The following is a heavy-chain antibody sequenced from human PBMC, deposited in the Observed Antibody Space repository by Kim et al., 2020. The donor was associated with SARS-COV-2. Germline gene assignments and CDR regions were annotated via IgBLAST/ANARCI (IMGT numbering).Heavy chain of an antibody. D-gene: IGHD3-16*01. CDR3: ATRGFTFGGVFYYFDY. Sequence: ASVKVSCKVSGYTLTELSMHWVRQAPGKGLEWMGGFDPEDGETIYAQKFQGRVTMTEDTSTDTAYMELSSLRSEDTAVYYCATRGFTFGGVFYYFDYWGQGTLVTVSS. CDR1: GYTLTELS. V-gene: IGHV1-24*01. CDR2: FDPEDGET. J-gene: IGHJ4*02.